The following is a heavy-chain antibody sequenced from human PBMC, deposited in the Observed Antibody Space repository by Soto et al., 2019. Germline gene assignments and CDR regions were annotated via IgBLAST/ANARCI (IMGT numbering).Heavy chain of an antibody. CDR3: GRGEADV. CDR2: INPNSGGT. V-gene: IGHV1-2*04. Sequence: QVQLVQSGAEVKKPGASVKVSCKASGYTFTAYYIHWVRQAPGQGLEWMGWINPNSGGTKYAQKXQXWXXRTIATSISPANMDLRRLRSDDAAVYYCGRGEADVWGQGTTVTVSS. J-gene: IGHJ6*02. CDR1: GYTFTAYY.